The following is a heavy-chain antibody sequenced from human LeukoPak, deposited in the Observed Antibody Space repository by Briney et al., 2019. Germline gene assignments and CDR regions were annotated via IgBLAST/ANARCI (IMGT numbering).Heavy chain of an antibody. CDR3: ATVGATRSPFDY. D-gene: IGHD1-26*01. CDR2: FDPEDGET. CDR1: GYTLTELS. J-gene: IGHJ4*02. Sequence: GASVKVSCKVSGYTLTELSMHWVRQAPGKGLEWMGGFDPEDGETIYAQKFQGRVTMTEETSTDTAYMELSSLRSEDTAVYYCATVGATRSPFDYWGQGTLVTVSS. V-gene: IGHV1-24*01.